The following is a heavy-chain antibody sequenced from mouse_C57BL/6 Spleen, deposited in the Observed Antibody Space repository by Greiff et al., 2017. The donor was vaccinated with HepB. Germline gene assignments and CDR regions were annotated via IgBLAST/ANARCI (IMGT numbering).Heavy chain of an antibody. CDR3: TRIYDGSVPYYAMDY. D-gene: IGHD2-3*01. CDR2: IRNKANNHAT. V-gene: IGHV6-6*01. J-gene: IGHJ4*01. Sequence: EVKLMESGGGLVQPGGSMKLSCAASGFTFSDAWMDWVRQSPEKGLEWVAEIRNKANNHATYYAESVKGRFTISRDDSKSSVYLQMNSLRAEDTGIYYCTRIYDGSVPYYAMDYWGQGTSVTVSS. CDR1: GFTFSDAW.